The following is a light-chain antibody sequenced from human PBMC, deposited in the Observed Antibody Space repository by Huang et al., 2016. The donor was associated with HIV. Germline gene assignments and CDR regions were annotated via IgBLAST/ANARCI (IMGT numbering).Light chain of an antibody. V-gene: IGKV3-15*01. CDR2: GAS. J-gene: IGKJ5*01. CDR1: QRVSSN. CDR3: QQYNNWPPIT. Sequence: EIVMTQSPVTLSVSQGERATLSCRASQRVSSNLDWYQQKPGQASRLLIYGASTRATGVPARCSGSGSGTECTLTISSLQSEDFALYYCQQYNNWPPITFGQGTRLEIK.